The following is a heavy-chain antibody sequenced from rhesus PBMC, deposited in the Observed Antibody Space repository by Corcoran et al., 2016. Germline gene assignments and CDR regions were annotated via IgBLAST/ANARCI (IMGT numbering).Heavy chain of an antibody. D-gene: IGHD2-27*01. V-gene: IGHV4-160*01. Sequence: QLQLQESGPGLVKPSETLSLTRAVPGGSISGYRWSWTRQPPGKGLEWLGRIDSSGSTDYNPSLKSRVTISRDTSKNQFSLKLSSVTAADTAVYYCAREQAAAIHHDYWGQGVLVTVSS. CDR3: AREQAAAIHHDY. CDR1: GGSISGYR. J-gene: IGHJ4*01. CDR2: IDSSGST.